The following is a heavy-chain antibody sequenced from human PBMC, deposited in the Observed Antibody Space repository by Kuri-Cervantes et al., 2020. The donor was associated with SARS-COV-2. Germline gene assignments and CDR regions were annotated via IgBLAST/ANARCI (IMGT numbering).Heavy chain of an antibody. CDR1: GYTFTTYG. CDR3: AFSSMVRGGKFDY. V-gene: IGHV1-18*01. J-gene: IGHJ4*02. CDR2: ISTYNGNT. Sequence: ASVKVSCKASGYTFTTYGISWVRQAPGRGLEWMGWISTYNGNTNYAQILQGRVTMTTDTSTSTAYMELSSLRSDDTAVYYCAFSSMVRGGKFDYWGQGTLVTVSS. D-gene: IGHD3-10*01.